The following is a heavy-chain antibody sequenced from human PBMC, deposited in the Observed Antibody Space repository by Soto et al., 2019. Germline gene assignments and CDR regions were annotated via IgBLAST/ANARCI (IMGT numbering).Heavy chain of an antibody. CDR1: GDTFTSNA. D-gene: IGHD6-19*01. Sequence: QVQLVQSGAEVKKPGASVKVSCKASGDTFTSNAMHWVRQAPGQSLEWMGWVNGGNGNTKYSQKFQDRVTMTRDTSASTAYMELSSLRSEDTAVYYCARGIAVAGNYWGQGTLVTVSS. CDR2: VNGGNGNT. CDR3: ARGIAVAGNY. V-gene: IGHV1-3*01. J-gene: IGHJ4*02.